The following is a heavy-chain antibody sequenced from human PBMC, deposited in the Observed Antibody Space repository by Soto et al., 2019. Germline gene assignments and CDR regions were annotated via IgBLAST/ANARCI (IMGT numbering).Heavy chain of an antibody. CDR2: ISHDGSNT. CDR1: GFTFSAYG. J-gene: IGHJ6*02. V-gene: IGHV3-30*18. Sequence: GGSLRLSCAASGFTFSAYGIHWVRQAPGKGLKWVAVISHDGSNTNYADSVKGRFTFSRDNSKNTLYLQMNSLRAEDTAVYYFAKEYSSGWYGDYYGMDVWGQGTTVTVSS. CDR3: AKEYSSGWYGDYYGMDV. D-gene: IGHD6-19*01.